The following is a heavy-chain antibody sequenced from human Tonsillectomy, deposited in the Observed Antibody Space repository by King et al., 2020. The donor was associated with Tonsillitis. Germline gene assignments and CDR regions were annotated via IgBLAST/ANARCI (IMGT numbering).Heavy chain of an antibody. CDR3: AKDGICLSDWYFDL. D-gene: IGHD3-16*01. Sequence: VQLVESGGGVVQPGRSLRLSCAASGFTFSNYGMHWLRQAPGKGLEWVALIAYDASYENYADSVKGRFAISRDNSKNTLHLEMNSLRVEDTAVYYCAKDGICLSDWYFDLWGRGTLVTVSS. J-gene: IGHJ2*01. V-gene: IGHV3-30*18. CDR2: IAYDASYE. CDR1: GFTFSNYG.